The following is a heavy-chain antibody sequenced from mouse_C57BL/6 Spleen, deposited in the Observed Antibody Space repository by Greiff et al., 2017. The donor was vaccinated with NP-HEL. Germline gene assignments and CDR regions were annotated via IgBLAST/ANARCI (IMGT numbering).Heavy chain of an antibody. V-gene: IGHV2-2*01. CDR3: ASYDYDEVWFAY. J-gene: IGHJ3*01. CDR2: IWSGGST. Sequence: VKLMESGPGLVQPSQSLSITCTVSGFSLTSYGVHWVRQSPGKGLEWLGVIWSGGSTDYNAAFISRLSISKDNSKSQVFFKMNSLQADDTAIYYCASYDYDEVWFAYWGQGTLVTVSA. D-gene: IGHD2-4*01. CDR1: GFSLTSYG.